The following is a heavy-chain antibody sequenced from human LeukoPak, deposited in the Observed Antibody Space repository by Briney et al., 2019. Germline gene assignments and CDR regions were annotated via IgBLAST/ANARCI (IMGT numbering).Heavy chain of an antibody. J-gene: IGHJ4*02. CDR2: IYTSGST. CDR1: GGSISSGSYY. Sequence: SETLSLTFTVSGGSISSGSYYWSWIRQPAGKGLEWIGRIYTSGSTNYNPSLKSRVTISVDTSKNQFSLKLSSVTAADTAVYYCARDSRDFVYYFDYWGQGTLVTVSS. CDR3: ARDSRDFVYYFDY. V-gene: IGHV4-61*02. D-gene: IGHD5-24*01.